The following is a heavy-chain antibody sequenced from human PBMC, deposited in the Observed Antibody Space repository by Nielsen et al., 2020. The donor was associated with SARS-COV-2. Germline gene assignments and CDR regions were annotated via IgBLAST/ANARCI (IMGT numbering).Heavy chain of an antibody. CDR3: ARVRGLRFLPYYYGMDV. J-gene: IGHJ6*02. V-gene: IGHV3-7*05. Sequence: GESLKISCAASGFTFSSYWMSWVRQAPGKGLEWVANIKQDGSEKYYVDSVKGRFTISRDNAKNSLYLQMNSLRAEDTAVYYCARVRGLRFLPYYYGMDVWGQGTTVTVSS. D-gene: IGHD3-3*01. CDR1: GFTFSSYW. CDR2: IKQDGSEK.